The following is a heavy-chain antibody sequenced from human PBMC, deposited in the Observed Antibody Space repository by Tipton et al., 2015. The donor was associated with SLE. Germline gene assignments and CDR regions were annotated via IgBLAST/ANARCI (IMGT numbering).Heavy chain of an antibody. CDR3: ARSQIPILLPFDY. V-gene: IGHV3-23*01. CDR1: GFSFSTYA. CDR2: ISGNGVFT. Sequence: GSLRLSCAASGFSFSTYAMSWVRQAPGKGLEWVSGISGNGVFTDYADSVKGRFTISRDNSKNTLYLQMNSLRAEDTAVYYCARSQIPILLPFDYWGQGTLVTVSS. J-gene: IGHJ4*02. D-gene: IGHD3-22*01.